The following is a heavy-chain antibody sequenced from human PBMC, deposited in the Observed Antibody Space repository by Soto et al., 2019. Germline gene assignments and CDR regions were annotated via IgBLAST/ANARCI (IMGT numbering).Heavy chain of an antibody. CDR1: RYTFTSYG. V-gene: IGHV1-18*01. CDR2: ISAYNGNT. CDR3: ARGSTWQGRDWFDP. Sequence: ASVKVSCKASRYTFTSYGMRWVRQAPGQGLEWMGLISAYNGNTNYAQKLQGRVTFSVDTSKTLISLKLTSVTAADTAVYYCARGSTWQGRDWFDPWGQGTLVTVSS. J-gene: IGHJ5*02. D-gene: IGHD6-13*01.